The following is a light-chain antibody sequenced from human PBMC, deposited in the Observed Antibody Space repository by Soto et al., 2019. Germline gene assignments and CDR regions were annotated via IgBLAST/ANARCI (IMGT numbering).Light chain of an antibody. V-gene: IGKV3-20*01. CDR1: QSVSSSH. CDR2: GAS. J-gene: IGKJ1*01. Sequence: EIVLTQSPGTLSLSPGEGATLSCRASQSVSSSHLAWYQQKPGQAPRLLIYGASSRATGIPNRFSGSGSGTHFTLTISRLEPEDFAVYYCQQYGSSPPWTFGQGTKVEVK. CDR3: QQYGSSPPWT.